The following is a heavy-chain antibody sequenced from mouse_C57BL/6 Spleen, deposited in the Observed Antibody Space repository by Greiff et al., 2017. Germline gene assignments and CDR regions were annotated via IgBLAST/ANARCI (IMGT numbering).Heavy chain of an antibody. CDR3: ARDPTTGYFDV. Sequence: ESGPGLVKPSQSLSLTCSVTGYSITSGYYWNWIRQFPGNKLEWMGYISYDGSNNYNPSLKNRISITRDTSKNQFFLKLNSVTTEDTATYYCARDPTTGYFDVWGTGTTVTVSS. D-gene: IGHD1-1*01. V-gene: IGHV3-6*01. J-gene: IGHJ1*03. CDR2: ISYDGSN. CDR1: GYSITSGYY.